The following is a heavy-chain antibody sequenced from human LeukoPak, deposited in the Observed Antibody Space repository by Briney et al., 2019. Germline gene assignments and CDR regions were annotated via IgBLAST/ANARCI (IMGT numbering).Heavy chain of an antibody. CDR1: GGSISSYY. CDR3: ARSPTYYYDSSGYYYDY. CDR2: IYYSGST. D-gene: IGHD3-22*01. J-gene: IGHJ4*02. V-gene: IGHV4-59*01. Sequence: SETPSLTCTVSGGSISSYYWSWIRQPPGQGLEWIGYIYYSGSTNYNPSLKSRVTISVDTSKNQFSLKLSSVTAADTAVYYCARSPTYYYDSSGYYYDYWGQGTLVAVSS.